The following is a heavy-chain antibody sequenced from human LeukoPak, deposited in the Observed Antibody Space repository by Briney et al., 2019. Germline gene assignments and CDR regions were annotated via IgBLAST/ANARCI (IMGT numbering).Heavy chain of an antibody. J-gene: IGHJ4*02. CDR1: GRSFSGYY. V-gene: IGHV4-34*01. D-gene: IGHD6-6*01. Sequence: PSETLSLTCAVYGRSFSGYYWSWIRQPPGKGLEWIGEINHSGSTNYNPSLKSRVTISVDTSKNQFSLKLSSVTAADTAVYYCARDYSSSSNWGQGTLVTVSS. CDR3: ARDYSSSSN. CDR2: INHSGST.